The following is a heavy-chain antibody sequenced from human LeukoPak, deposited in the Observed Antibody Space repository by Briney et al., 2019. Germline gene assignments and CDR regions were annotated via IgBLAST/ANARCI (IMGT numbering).Heavy chain of an antibody. Sequence: PGGSLRLSCAASGFTFGSYAMSWVRQPPGKGLEWVSGISWNSDTIGYADSVKGRFTISRDNAKNSLYLQMNSLRAEDTALYYCAKTSPGIAVTSYYYYMDVWGKGTTVTVSS. CDR2: ISWNSDTI. V-gene: IGHV3-9*01. D-gene: IGHD6-19*01. CDR3: AKTSPGIAVTSYYYYMDV. J-gene: IGHJ6*03. CDR1: GFTFGSYA.